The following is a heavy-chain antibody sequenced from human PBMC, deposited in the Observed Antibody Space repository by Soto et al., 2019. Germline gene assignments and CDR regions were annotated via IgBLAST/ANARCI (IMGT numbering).Heavy chain of an antibody. CDR3: AVVSGYCSRTSCYPYYYYGMDV. V-gene: IGHV3-21*01. J-gene: IGHJ6*02. D-gene: IGHD2-2*03. CDR1: GFTFSSYS. CDR2: ISSSSSYI. Sequence: GGSLRLSCAASGFTFSSYSMNWVRQAPGKGLEWVSSISSSSSYIYYADSVKGRFTISRDNAKNSLYLQMNSLRAEDTAVYYCAVVSGYCSRTSCYPYYYYGMDVWGQGTTVTVSS.